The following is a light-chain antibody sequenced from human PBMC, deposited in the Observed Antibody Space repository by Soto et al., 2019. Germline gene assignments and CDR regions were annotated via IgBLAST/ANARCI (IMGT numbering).Light chain of an antibody. J-gene: IGLJ1*01. CDR2: EVS. Sequence: QSALTQPASASGSPGQSIAISCTGTSSDVGGYNYVSWYQQHPGKAPILMISEVSNRPSGVSNRFSGSKSGNTASLTISGRQAEDEADYYCRSYTSSSTYVFGTGTKLTVL. CDR1: SSDVGGYNY. CDR3: RSYTSSSTYV. V-gene: IGLV2-14*01.